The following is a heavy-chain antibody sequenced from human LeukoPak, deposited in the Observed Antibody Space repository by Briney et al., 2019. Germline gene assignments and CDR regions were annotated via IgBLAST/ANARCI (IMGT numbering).Heavy chain of an antibody. V-gene: IGHV1-69*13. CDR3: ASTPVLRYFDWHSYYYYYMDV. CDR2: IIPIFGTA. J-gene: IGHJ6*03. CDR1: GGTFSSYA. D-gene: IGHD3-9*01. Sequence: ASVKVSCKASGGTFSSYAISWVRQAPGQGLEWMGGIIPIFGTANYAQKFQGRVTITADESTSTAYKELSSLRSEDTAVYYCASTPVLRYFDWHSYYYYYMDVWGKGTTVTVSS.